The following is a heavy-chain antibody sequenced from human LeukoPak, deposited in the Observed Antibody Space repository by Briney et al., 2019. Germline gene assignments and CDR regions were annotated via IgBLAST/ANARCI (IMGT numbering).Heavy chain of an antibody. CDR2: ISYDGSNK. CDR3: AKVGVGSGSGSRYYYYYGMDV. J-gene: IGHJ6*02. Sequence: GRSLRLSCAASGFTFSSYGMHWVRQAPGKGLEWVAVISYDGSNKYYADSVKGRFTISRDNSKNTLYLQMNSLRAEDTAVYYCAKVGVGSGSGSRYYYYYGMDVWGQGTTVTVSS. CDR1: GFTFSSYG. V-gene: IGHV3-30*18. D-gene: IGHD3-10*01.